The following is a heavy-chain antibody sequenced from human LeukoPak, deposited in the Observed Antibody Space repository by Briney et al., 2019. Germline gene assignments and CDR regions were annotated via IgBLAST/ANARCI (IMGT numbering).Heavy chain of an antibody. CDR1: GYTFTSYY. CDR2: INPSGGST. V-gene: IGHV1-46*01. CDR3: ARETGPRYYYYGMDV. J-gene: IGHJ6*02. Sequence: SVKVSCKASGYTFTSYYMHWVRQAPGQGLEWMGIINPSGGSTSYAQKFQGRVTMTRDTSTSTVYMELSSLRSEDTAVYYCARETGPRYYYYGMDVWGQGTTVTVSS.